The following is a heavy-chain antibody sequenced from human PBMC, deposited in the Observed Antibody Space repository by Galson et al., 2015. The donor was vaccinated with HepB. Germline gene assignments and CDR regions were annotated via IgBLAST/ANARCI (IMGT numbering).Heavy chain of an antibody. V-gene: IGHV3-21*01. Sequence: SLRLSCAASGFTFSSYSMSWVRQAPGKGLEWVSSISSRSSYIYYADSVKGRFTISRDNAKNSLYLQMNSLRAEDTAVYYCARDQRLLWFGELLTSTSGAFDIWGQGTMVTVSS. CDR2: ISSRSSYI. D-gene: IGHD3-10*01. CDR3: ARDQRLLWFGELLTSTSGAFDI. J-gene: IGHJ3*02. CDR1: GFTFSSYS.